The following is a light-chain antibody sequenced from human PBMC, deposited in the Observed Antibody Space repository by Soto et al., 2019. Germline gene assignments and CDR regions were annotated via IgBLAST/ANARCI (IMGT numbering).Light chain of an antibody. V-gene: IGKV3-20*01. Sequence: EIVLTQSPGTLSLSPGEGATLSCRASQRVSTSSLAWYQQRPGQAPRLLIYGASNRATGVPDRFSGSGSGTDFTLTISRLEPEDFAVYFCQQSVSSPFTFGPGTKVDIK. CDR3: QQSVSSPFT. J-gene: IGKJ3*01. CDR2: GAS. CDR1: QRVSTSS.